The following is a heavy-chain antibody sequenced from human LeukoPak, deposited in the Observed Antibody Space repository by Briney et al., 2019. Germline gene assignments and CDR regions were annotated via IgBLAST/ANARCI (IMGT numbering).Heavy chain of an antibody. CDR2: INPYTGDT. Sequence: ASVKVSCKASGYTFSAYYMYWVREVPGQGLEWVGWINPYTGDTKYAQNFQGRVTMTRDTSISTVYMEVSRLRSDDTAVYYCARTCGGHCYILDSWGQGTLVTVSS. J-gene: IGHJ4*02. CDR1: GYTFSAYY. CDR3: ARTCGGHCYILDS. D-gene: IGHD2-21*02. V-gene: IGHV1-2*02.